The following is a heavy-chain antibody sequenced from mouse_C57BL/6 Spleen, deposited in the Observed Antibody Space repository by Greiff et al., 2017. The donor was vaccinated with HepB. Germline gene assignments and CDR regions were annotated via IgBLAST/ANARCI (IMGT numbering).Heavy chain of an antibody. CDR3: AREDYGSSRYFDV. D-gene: IGHD1-1*01. CDR1: GYTFTDYY. V-gene: IGHV1-26*01. CDR2: INPNNGGT. J-gene: IGHJ1*03. Sequence: EVQLQQSGPELVKPGASVKISCKASGYTFTDYYMNWVKQSHGKSLEWIGDINPNNGGTSYNQKFKGKATLTVDKSSSTAYMELRSLTSEDSAVYYCAREDYGSSRYFDVWGTGTTVTVSS.